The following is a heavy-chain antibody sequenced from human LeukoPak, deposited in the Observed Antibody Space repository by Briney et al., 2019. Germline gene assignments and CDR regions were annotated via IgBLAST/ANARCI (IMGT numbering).Heavy chain of an antibody. Sequence: GGSLRLSCTASGFTFSTYSMNWVRQASGKGLEWVSYISSSSSTIYYADSLKGRFTISRDNAKNSLYLQMNSLRAEDTAVYYCARVPSSISPLEDYWGQGTLVTVSS. CDR2: ISSSSSTI. V-gene: IGHV3-48*01. J-gene: IGHJ4*02. D-gene: IGHD6-6*01. CDR3: ARVPSSISPLEDY. CDR1: GFTFSTYS.